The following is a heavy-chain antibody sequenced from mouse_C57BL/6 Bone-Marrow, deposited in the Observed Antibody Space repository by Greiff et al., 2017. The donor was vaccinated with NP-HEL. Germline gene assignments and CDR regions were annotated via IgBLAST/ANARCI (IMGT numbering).Heavy chain of an antibody. J-gene: IGHJ3*01. CDR2: ILPGSCST. CDR1: GYTFTGYW. Sequence: VQLQQSGAELMKPGASVKLSCKATGYTFTGYWIAWVKQRPGPGLEWIGEILPGSCSTNYNEKFKGKATFTVDTSSNTAYMQLSGMTTEDSAIYYCARLTAWFAYWGQGTLVTVSA. CDR3: ARLTAWFAY. V-gene: IGHV1-9*01. D-gene: IGHD4-1*01.